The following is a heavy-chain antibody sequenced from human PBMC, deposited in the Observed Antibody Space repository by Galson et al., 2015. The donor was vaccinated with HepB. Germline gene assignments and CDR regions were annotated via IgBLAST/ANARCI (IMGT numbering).Heavy chain of an antibody. D-gene: IGHD1-7*01. Sequence: VKVSCKASGYTFTSYYMHWVRQAPGQGLEWMGIINPSGGSTSYAQKFQGRVTMTRDTSTSTVYMELSSLGSEDAAVYYCARDGVLTGTRKYYYYYYFMDVWGKGTTVTVSS. J-gene: IGHJ6*03. CDR2: INPSGGST. CDR1: GYTFTSYY. V-gene: IGHV1-46*01. CDR3: ARDGVLTGTRKYYYYYYFMDV.